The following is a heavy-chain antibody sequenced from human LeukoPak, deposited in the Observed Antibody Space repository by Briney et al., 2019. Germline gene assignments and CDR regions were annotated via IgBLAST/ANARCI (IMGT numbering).Heavy chain of an antibody. CDR3: AREDYDSSGYYFDY. CDR1: GFTFTTYS. V-gene: IGHV3-7*01. CDR2: IKQDGSEK. J-gene: IGHJ4*02. D-gene: IGHD3-22*01. Sequence: GGSLRLSREASGFTFTTYSMSWVRQAPGKGLEWVANIKQDGSEKYYVDSVKGRFTISRDNAKNSLYLQMNSLRAEDTAVYYCAREDYDSSGYYFDYWGQGTLVTVSS.